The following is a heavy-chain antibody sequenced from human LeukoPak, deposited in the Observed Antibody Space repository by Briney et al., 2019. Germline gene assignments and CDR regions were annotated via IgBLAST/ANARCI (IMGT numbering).Heavy chain of an antibody. D-gene: IGHD3-22*01. Sequence: GGSLRLSCAASGFTFSSYGMHWVRQAPGKGLEWVAVIWYDGSNKYYADSVKGRFTISRDNSKNTLYLQMNSLRAEDTAVYYCAREGNYYDSSGYYHDAFDIWGQGTMVTVSS. V-gene: IGHV3-33*01. CDR3: AREGNYYDSSGYYHDAFDI. CDR1: GFTFSSYG. J-gene: IGHJ3*02. CDR2: IWYDGSNK.